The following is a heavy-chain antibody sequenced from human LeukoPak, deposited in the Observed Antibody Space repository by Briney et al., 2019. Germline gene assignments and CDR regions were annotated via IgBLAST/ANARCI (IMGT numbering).Heavy chain of an antibody. CDR3: AKRSDWLTD. J-gene: IGHJ4*02. V-gene: IGHV3-30*02. CDR2: IRYDGSNK. Sequence: GGSLRLSCAASGFTFSSYGMYWVRQAPGKGLEWVAFIRYDGSNKYYADSVRGRFTISRDNSKNTLYLHMNSLRVEDTAVYYCAKRSDWLTDWGQGTLVTVSS. CDR1: GFTFSSYG. D-gene: IGHD3-9*01.